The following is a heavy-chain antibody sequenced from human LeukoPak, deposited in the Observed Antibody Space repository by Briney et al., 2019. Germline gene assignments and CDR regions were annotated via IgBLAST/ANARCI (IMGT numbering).Heavy chain of an antibody. D-gene: IGHD2-15*01. J-gene: IGHJ4*02. CDR2: ISYDGSNK. V-gene: IGHV3-30*18. CDR1: GFAFSSYG. Sequence: GRSLRLSCAASGFAFSSYGMHWVRQAPGQVLEWVAVISYDGSNKYYADSVKGRFTISRDNSKNTLYLQMNSLRAEDTAVYYCAKGGSYSNDYWGQGTLVTVSS. CDR3: AKGGSYSNDY.